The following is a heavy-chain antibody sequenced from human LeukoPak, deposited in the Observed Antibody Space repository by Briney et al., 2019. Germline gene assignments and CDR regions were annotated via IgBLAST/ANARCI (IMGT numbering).Heavy chain of an antibody. J-gene: IGHJ4*02. V-gene: IGHV4-34*01. Sequence: SSETLSLTCAVYGGSFSGYYWSWIRQPPGKGLEWIGEINHSGSTNYNPSLKSRVTISVDTSKNQFSLKPSSVTAADTAVYYCARRPRRIRAFDYWGQGTLVTVSS. D-gene: IGHD2/OR15-2a*01. CDR2: INHSGST. CDR3: ARRPRRIRAFDY. CDR1: GGSFSGYY.